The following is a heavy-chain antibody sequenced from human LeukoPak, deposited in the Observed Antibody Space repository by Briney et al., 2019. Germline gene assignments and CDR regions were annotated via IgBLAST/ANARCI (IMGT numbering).Heavy chain of an antibody. CDR2: IYTSGST. CDR3: AREEGYSGYEEFDY. Sequence: PSETLSLTXTVSGGSLRSGSYYWSWIRQPAGKGLEWIGRIYTSGSTNYNPSLKSRVTISVDTSKNQFSLKLSSVTAADTAVYYCAREEGYSGYEEFDYWGQGTLVTVSS. CDR1: GGSLRSGSYY. J-gene: IGHJ4*02. D-gene: IGHD5-12*01. V-gene: IGHV4-61*02.